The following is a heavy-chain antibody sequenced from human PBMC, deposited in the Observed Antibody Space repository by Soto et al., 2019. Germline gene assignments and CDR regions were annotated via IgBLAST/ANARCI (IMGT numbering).Heavy chain of an antibody. Sequence: SVKVSCKASGGTFSSYAISWVRQAPGQGLEWMGGIIPIFGTANYAQKFQGRVTITADESTSTAYMELSSLRSEDTAVYYCAGENYDILTGYYRTFDYWGQGTLVTVSS. CDR3: AGENYDILTGYYRTFDY. CDR2: IIPIFGTA. V-gene: IGHV1-69*13. CDR1: GGTFSSYA. J-gene: IGHJ4*02. D-gene: IGHD3-9*01.